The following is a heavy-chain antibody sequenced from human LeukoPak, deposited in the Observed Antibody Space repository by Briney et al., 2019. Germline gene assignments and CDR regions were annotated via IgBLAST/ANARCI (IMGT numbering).Heavy chain of an antibody. CDR2: MNPNSGNT. V-gene: IGHV1-8*01. J-gene: IGHJ6*02. CDR1: GYTFTSYD. D-gene: IGHD3-22*01. Sequence: GASVKVSCKASGYTFTSYDINWVRQAPGQGLEWMGWMNPNSGNTGYAQKFQGRVTMTRNTSISTAYMELSSLRSEDTAVYYCARLYYYDSSGYYSHYYYYYGMDVWGQGTTVTVSS. CDR3: ARLYYYDSSGYYSHYYYYYGMDV.